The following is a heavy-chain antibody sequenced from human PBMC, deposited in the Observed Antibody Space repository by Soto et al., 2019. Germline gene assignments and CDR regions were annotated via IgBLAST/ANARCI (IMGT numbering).Heavy chain of an antibody. CDR3: AKLEHNSGGILEY. J-gene: IGHJ4*02. CDR1: GFSFSTYA. D-gene: IGHD2-21*01. CDR2: IFGGGDST. Sequence: EVQLLESGGGLVQPGGSLRLSCAASGFSFSTYAMTWVRQAPGKGLEWVSVIFGGGDSTYYAASVKGRFTISRDNSKNTLYLQMNSLGAEDTAVYYCAKLEHNSGGILEYWGQGNLVTVSS. V-gene: IGHV3-23*01.